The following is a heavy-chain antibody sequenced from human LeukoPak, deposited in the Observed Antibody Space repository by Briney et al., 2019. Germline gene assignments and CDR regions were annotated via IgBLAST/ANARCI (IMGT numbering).Heavy chain of an antibody. D-gene: IGHD6-19*01. J-gene: IGHJ4*02. V-gene: IGHV3-74*01. CDR3: ARVGSGWYYYFDC. CDR1: GFTFSSYW. CDR2: INSDGSST. Sequence: GGSLRLSCAASGFTFSSYWMHWVRQAPGKGLVWVSRINSDGSSTSYADSVKGRFTISRDNAKITLYLQMNSLRAEDTAVYYCARVGSGWYYYFDCWGQGTLVTVSS.